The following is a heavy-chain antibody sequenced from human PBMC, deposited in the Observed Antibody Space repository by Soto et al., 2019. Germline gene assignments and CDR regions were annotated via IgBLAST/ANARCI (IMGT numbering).Heavy chain of an antibody. CDR2: VSGGGIT. Sequence: EVQLLESGGGLVQPGGSLRLSCSASGFTFSSPDMIWVRQAPGKGLEWVSGVSGGGITSYADAEKGRFTISRDKSRNTLYLQMNSLRVEATAVYYCVKGFWGDYWGQGTLVPVSS. D-gene: IGHD3-16*01. J-gene: IGHJ4*02. CDR3: VKGFWGDY. CDR1: GFTFSSPD. V-gene: IGHV3-23*01.